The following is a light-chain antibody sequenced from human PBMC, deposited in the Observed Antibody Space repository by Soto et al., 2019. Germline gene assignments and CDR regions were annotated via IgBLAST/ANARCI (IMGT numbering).Light chain of an antibody. CDR1: NSNIGSNT. J-gene: IGLJ2*01. V-gene: IGLV1-44*01. CDR3: SSWDDSLNVF. Sequence: QSVLTQPPSTSGTPGQRVTISCSGSNSNIGSNTVNWYQQLPGTAPKVVIYRNDQRPSGVPDRFSGSKSGTSATLAISGLQSEDEADYYCSSWDDSLNVFFGGGTKQTVL. CDR2: RND.